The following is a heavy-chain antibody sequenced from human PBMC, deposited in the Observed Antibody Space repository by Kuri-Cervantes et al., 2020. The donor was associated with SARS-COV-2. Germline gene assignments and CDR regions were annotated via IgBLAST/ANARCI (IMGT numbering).Heavy chain of an antibody. V-gene: IGHV3-53*01. CDR2: IYSGGGT. D-gene: IGHD2-21*02. CDR1: GFTFSYYW. Sequence: GESLKISCAASGFTFSYYWMSWVRQAPGKGLEWVSVIYSGGGTYYADSVKGRFTISRDNYKNTLYLQMNSLRAEDTAVYYCARRESWKGDFDIWGQGTMVTVSS. J-gene: IGHJ3*02. CDR3: ARRESWKGDFDI.